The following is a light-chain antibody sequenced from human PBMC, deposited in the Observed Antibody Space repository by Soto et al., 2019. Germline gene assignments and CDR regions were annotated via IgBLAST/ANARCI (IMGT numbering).Light chain of an antibody. CDR3: QHLNTYPRT. J-gene: IGKJ1*01. Sequence: DIQLTQSPSFLSASVGDRVTITCRASQGISSYLAWYQQKPGKARKLLIYAASTLQSGVPSRFSGSGSGTEFPLTISSLQPEDFATYYCQHLNTYPRTFGQGTKVDIK. V-gene: IGKV1-9*01. CDR1: QGISSY. CDR2: AAS.